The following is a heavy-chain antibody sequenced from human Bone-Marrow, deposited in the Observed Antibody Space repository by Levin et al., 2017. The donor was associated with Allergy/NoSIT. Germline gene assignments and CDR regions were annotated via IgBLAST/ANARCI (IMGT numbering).Heavy chain of an antibody. V-gene: IGHV3-30-3*01. CDR1: GFTFSSYA. CDR3: AREGRQWLVLVGWFDP. J-gene: IGHJ5*02. D-gene: IGHD6-19*01. Sequence: GESLKISCAASGFTFSSYAMHWVRQAPGKGLEWVAVISYDGSNKYYADSVKGRFTISRDNSKNTLYLQMNSLRAEDTAVYYCAREGRQWLVLVGWFDPWGQGTLVTVSS. CDR2: ISYDGSNK.